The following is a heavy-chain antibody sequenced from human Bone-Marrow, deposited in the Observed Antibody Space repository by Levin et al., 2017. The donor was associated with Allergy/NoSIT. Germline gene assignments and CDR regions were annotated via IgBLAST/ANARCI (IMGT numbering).Heavy chain of an antibody. V-gene: IGHV4-34*01. J-gene: IGHJ3*02. CDR2: INHSGIT. D-gene: IGHD1-26*01. Sequence: SQTLSLPCTVYGGSFRGYYLNWIRQTPGKGLEWIGEINHSGITNYNPSLTTRVTISQDPSKKQISLRLTSLTAADTAVYYCTRGRSSYYPNDAYDIWGRGTIVTVSS. CDR1: GGSFRGYY. CDR3: TRGRSSYYPNDAYDI.